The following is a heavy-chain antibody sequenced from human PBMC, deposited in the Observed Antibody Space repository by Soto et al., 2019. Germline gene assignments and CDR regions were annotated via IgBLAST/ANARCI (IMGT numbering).Heavy chain of an antibody. V-gene: IGHV3-23*01. D-gene: IGHD3-3*01. CDR3: GNGLENQYNYDY. J-gene: IGHJ4*02. CDR2: INSRGDNT. CDR1: GFTFSSHV. Sequence: GGSLRLSCAASGFTFSSHVMSWVRQAPGKGPEWVSSINSRGDNTYYAGSVRGRFTISRDNSKSTLYLQMNSLRAEDTAVYYCGNGLENQYNYDYWGQGTLVTV.